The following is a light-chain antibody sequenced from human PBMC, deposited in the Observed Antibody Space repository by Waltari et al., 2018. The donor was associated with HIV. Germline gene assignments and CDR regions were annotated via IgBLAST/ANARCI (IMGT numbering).Light chain of an antibody. V-gene: IGLV3-25*03. Sequence: SYDLTHPPSVSVTPGQTARITCSGDALPNQYAYWYQQTPGQAPVLVIYKDSERPSGIPERFSGSSSGTTVTLTISGVQAEDEADYYCQSADTSGTHVVFGGGTKLTVL. CDR2: KDS. CDR1: ALPNQY. CDR3: QSADTSGTHVV. J-gene: IGLJ2*01.